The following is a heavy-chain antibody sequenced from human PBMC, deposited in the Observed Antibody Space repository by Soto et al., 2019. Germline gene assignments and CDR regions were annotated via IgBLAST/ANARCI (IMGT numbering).Heavy chain of an antibody. J-gene: IGHJ3*02. V-gene: IGHV4-61*01. CDR2: MYYSGST. CDR3: ARTRDFWIGNDAFDI. D-gene: IGHD3-3*01. CDR1: GGSVSSGSYY. Sequence: SETLSLTCTVSGGSVSSGSYYWSWIRQPPGKGLEWIGYMYYSGSTNYNPSLKSRVTISLDTSKNQFSLKLSSVTAADTAVYFCARTRDFWIGNDAFDIWGQGTMVTVSS.